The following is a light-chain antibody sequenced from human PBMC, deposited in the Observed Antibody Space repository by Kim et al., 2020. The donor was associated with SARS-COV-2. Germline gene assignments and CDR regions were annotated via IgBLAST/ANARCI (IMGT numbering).Light chain of an antibody. CDR1: QTVTSK. Sequence: SVYQGKRATLSCRASQTVTSKLAWYQQKPGQAPRLLSYGASNGASGIPAKFSGSGSGTAFTLTLRSLHSEEFAFYYCQQHNNWPYTFGQGTKLEI. CDR2: GAS. CDR3: QQHNNWPYT. V-gene: IGKV3-15*01. J-gene: IGKJ2*01.